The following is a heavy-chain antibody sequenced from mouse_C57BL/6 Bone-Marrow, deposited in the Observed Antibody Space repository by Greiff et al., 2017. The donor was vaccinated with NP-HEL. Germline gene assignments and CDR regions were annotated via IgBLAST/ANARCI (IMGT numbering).Heavy chain of an antibody. CDR3: TRVITTDAMDY. Sequence: EVQVVESGEGLVKPGGSLKLSCAASGFTFSSYAMSWVRQTPEKRLEWVAYISSGGDYIYYADTVKGRFTISRDNARNTLYLQMSSLKSEDTAMYYCTRVITTDAMDYWGQGTSVTVSS. CDR2: ISSGGDYI. CDR1: GFTFSSYA. D-gene: IGHD1-1*01. V-gene: IGHV5-9-1*02. J-gene: IGHJ4*01.